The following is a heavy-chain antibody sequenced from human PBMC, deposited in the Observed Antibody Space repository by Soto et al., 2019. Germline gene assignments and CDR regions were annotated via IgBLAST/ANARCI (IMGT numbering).Heavy chain of an antibody. CDR2: IYPGDSDT. Sequence: GESLKISCKGSGYSFTSYWIGWVRQMPGKGLEWMGIIYPGDSDTRYSPSFQGQVTISADKSISTAYLQWSSLKTSDTAMYYCARFERLHYYYYYGMDVWGQGTTVTVSS. J-gene: IGHJ6*02. V-gene: IGHV5-51*01. CDR3: ARFERLHYYYYYGMDV. D-gene: IGHD1-1*01. CDR1: GYSFTSYW.